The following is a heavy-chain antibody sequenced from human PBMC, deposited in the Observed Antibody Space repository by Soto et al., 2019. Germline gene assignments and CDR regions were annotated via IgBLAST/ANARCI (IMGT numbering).Heavy chain of an antibody. Sequence: SQTLSLTFAISGDSVSTNSATWYWIRQSPSRGLEWLGRTYYRSKWYNDYAVSVKGRITINPDTSNNQLSLQLNSVTPDDTAVYYCARLIGNSWLDSWGQGTLVTVSS. V-gene: IGHV6-1*01. CDR3: ARLIGNSWLDS. CDR2: TYYRSKWYN. J-gene: IGHJ5*01. D-gene: IGHD2-8*01. CDR1: GDSVSTNSAT.